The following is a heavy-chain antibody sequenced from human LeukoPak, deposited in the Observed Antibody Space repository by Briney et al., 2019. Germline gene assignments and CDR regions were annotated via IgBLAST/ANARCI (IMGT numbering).Heavy chain of an antibody. Sequence: GGSLRLSCAASGFTVSSNYMSWVRQAPGKGLEWVSVIYSGGSTYYADSVKGRFTISRDNSKSTLYLQMNSLRAEDTAVYYCARDYGKEGFDIWGQGTMVTVSS. CDR3: ARDYGKEGFDI. V-gene: IGHV3-66*01. D-gene: IGHD1-14*01. CDR1: GFTVSSNY. J-gene: IGHJ3*02. CDR2: IYSGGST.